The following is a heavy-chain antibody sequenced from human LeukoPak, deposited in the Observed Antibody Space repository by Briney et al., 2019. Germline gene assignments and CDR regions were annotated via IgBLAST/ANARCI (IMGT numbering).Heavy chain of an antibody. CDR3: ARNYNYGRYFFDP. CDR1: GGSFSGYY. CDR2: INRGGSI. Sequence: PSETLSLSCAVYGGSFSGYYLNWIRQPLGKGLEWIGEINRGGSINYNPSLKSRITISVNTSKNQFSLKLTSVTAADTAVYYCARNYNYGRYFFDPWGQGILVTVSS. V-gene: IGHV4-34*01. J-gene: IGHJ5*02. D-gene: IGHD3-10*01.